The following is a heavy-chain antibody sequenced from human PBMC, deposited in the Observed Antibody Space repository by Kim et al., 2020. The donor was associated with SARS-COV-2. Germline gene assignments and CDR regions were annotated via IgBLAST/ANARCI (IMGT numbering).Heavy chain of an antibody. V-gene: IGHV3-9*01. CDR1: GFTFDDYA. Sequence: GGSLRLSCAASGFTFDDYAMHWVRQAPGKGLEWVSGISWNSGSIGYADSVKGRFTISRDNAKNSLYLQMNSLRAEDTALYYCAKDRVRDSGYDWYLDYWGQGTLVTVSS. D-gene: IGHD5-12*01. J-gene: IGHJ4*02. CDR3: AKDRVRDSGYDWYLDY. CDR2: ISWNSGSI.